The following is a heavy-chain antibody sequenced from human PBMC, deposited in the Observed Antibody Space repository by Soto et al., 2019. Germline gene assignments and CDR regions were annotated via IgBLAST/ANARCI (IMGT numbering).Heavy chain of an antibody. CDR2: ISSSGSTI. D-gene: IGHD3-22*01. Sequence: GESLKISCAASGFTFSDYYMSWIRQAPGKGLEWVSYISSSGSTIYYADSVKGRFTISRDNAKNSLYLQMNSLRAEDTAVYYCARADYYYDSSGYYYWGQGTLVTVSS. CDR3: ARADYYYDSSGYYY. V-gene: IGHV3-11*01. J-gene: IGHJ4*02. CDR1: GFTFSDYY.